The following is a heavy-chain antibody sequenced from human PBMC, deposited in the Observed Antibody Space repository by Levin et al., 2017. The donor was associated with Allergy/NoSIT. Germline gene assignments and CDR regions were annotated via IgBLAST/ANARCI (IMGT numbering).Heavy chain of an antibody. J-gene: IGHJ4*02. CDR1: GFTFSSYA. D-gene: IGHD6-13*01. CDR3: AANLKHSSSWYSGLYDY. Sequence: GGSLRLSCAASGFTFSSYAMHWVRQAPGKGLEWVAVISYDGSNKYYADPVKGRFTISRDNSKNTLYLQMNSLRAEDTAVYYCAANLKHSSSWYSGLYDYWGQGTLVTVSS. CDR2: ISYDGSNK. V-gene: IGHV3-30-3*01.